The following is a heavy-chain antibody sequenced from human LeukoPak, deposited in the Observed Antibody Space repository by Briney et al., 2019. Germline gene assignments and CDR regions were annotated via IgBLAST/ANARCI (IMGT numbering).Heavy chain of an antibody. V-gene: IGHV4-34*01. CDR2: INHSGST. J-gene: IGHJ6*03. CDR1: GGSFSGYY. CDR3: ARDRKVGAIPLPYYYYYYYMDV. D-gene: IGHD1-26*01. Sequence: SETLSLTCAVYGGSFSGYYWSWIRQPPGKGLEWIGEINHSGSTNYNPSLKSRVTMSVDTSKNQFSLKLSSVTAADTAVYYCARDRKVGAIPLPYYYYYYYMDVWDKGTTVTISS.